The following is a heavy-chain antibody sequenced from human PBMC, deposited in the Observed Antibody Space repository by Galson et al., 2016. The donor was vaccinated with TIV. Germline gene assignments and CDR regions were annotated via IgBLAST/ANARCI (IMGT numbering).Heavy chain of an antibody. Sequence: LTCTVSGGSISRSNYYWGWIRQPPGKGLEWIGSISYTGNTYYNPSLKSRVTISVDTSKNQFSLKWTSVTAADTAVYYCARVERIAIFGVLTVGQFDPWSQGTLVTVSS. J-gene: IGHJ5*02. V-gene: IGHV4-39*07. CDR2: ISYTGNT. CDR3: ARVERIAIFGVLTVGQFDP. CDR1: GGSISRSNYY. D-gene: IGHD3-3*01.